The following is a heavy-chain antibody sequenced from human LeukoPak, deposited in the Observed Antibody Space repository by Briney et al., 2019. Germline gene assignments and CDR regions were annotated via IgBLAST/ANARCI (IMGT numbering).Heavy chain of an antibody. V-gene: IGHV4-59*01. CDR3: ARSFRGYSQGYYYYAMDV. CDR2: MYHSGST. J-gene: IGHJ6*02. D-gene: IGHD5-18*01. Sequence: PSETLSLTCAVSGGSISSYFWSWIRQSPGKGLEWIGLMYHSGSTNYNPSLKSRVIMSQDTSTNQFSLQVNSVTAADSAVYCCARSFRGYSQGYYYYAMDVWGQGTTVTVFS. CDR1: GGSISSYF.